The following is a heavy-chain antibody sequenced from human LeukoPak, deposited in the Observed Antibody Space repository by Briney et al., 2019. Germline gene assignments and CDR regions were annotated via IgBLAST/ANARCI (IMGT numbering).Heavy chain of an antibody. CDR1: GFIFTNYF. V-gene: IGHV3-7*01. CDR2: IKHDGSEK. J-gene: IGHJ4*02. CDR3: ATDRGWRTSGYYLYYFEY. D-gene: IGHD3-3*01. Sequence: GGSLRLSCAASGFIFTNYFMSWVRQAPGKGLEWVASIKHDGSEKYYVDSVRGRFTISRDNTMNSLYLQMSSLRAEDTAVYYCATDRGWRTSGYYLYYFEYWGQGTLVTYSS.